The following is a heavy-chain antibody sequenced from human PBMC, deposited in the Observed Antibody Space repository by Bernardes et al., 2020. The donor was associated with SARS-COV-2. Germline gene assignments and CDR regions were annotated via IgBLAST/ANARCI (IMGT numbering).Heavy chain of an antibody. CDR1: GFIVSTYY. V-gene: IGHV3-53*01. D-gene: IGHD2-2*01. CDR3: ARVPGWGEYHWFDP. J-gene: IGHJ5*02. CDR2: IYTGGNT. Sequence: GGSLRLSCAASGFIVSTYYMTWVRQAPGKGLEWVSVIYTGGNTYFSDSVKGRFTISRDNSKNTVYLQMNSLRAEDTAVYYCARVPGWGEYHWFDPWGQGTLVTVSS.